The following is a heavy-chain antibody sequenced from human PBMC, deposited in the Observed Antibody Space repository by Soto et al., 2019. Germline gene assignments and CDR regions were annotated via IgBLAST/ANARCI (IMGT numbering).Heavy chain of an antibody. CDR1: GGTFSSYA. D-gene: IGHD3-10*01. J-gene: IGHJ6*02. V-gene: IGHV1-69*13. CDR2: IIPIFGTA. Sequence: GASVKLSCRASGGTFSSYASSWVRQAPGQGLKRIGGIIPIFGTANYAQKFQGRVTITADESTSTAYMELSSLRSEDTAVYYCARDRVVRGVVLDYYYYGMDVWGQGTTVTVSS. CDR3: ARDRVVRGVVLDYYYYGMDV.